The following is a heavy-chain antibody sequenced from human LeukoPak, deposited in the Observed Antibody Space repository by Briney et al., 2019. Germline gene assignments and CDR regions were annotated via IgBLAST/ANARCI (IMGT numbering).Heavy chain of an antibody. D-gene: IGHD6-13*01. J-gene: IGHJ5*02. CDR3: ARAAAAGNWFDP. V-gene: IGHV4-34*01. CDR2: INHSGST. Sequence: PSETLSLTCVVYGGSFSGYYWSWIRQPPGKGLEWVAEINHSGSTNYNPSLKSRVTISVDTSKNQFSLKLSSVTAADTAVYYCARAAAAGNWFDPWGQGTLVTVSS. CDR1: GGSFSGYY.